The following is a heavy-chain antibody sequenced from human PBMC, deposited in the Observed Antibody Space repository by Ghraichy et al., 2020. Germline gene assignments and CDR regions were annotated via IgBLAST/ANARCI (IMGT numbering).Heavy chain of an antibody. CDR3: ARIFRDRSYGYLHGMDV. J-gene: IGHJ6*02. CDR1: GFSLSTSGMC. D-gene: IGHD5-18*01. V-gene: IGHV2-70*11. CDR2: IDWDDDK. Sequence: SGPTLVKPTQTLTLTCTFSGFSLSTSGMCVSWIRQPPGKALEWLARIDWDDDKYYSTSLKTRLTISKDTSKNQVVLTMTNMDPVDTATYYCARIFRDRSYGYLHGMDVWGQGTTVTVSS.